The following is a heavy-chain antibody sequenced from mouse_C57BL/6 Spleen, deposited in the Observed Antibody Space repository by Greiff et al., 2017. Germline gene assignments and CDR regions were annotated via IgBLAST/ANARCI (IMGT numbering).Heavy chain of an antibody. Sequence: EVQLQESGGGLVQPGGSMKLSCVASGFTFSNYWMNWVRQSPEKGLEWVAQIRLKSDNYATHYAESVKGRFTISRDDSKSSVYLQMNNLRAEDTGIYYCTRYYGSSYEYFDVWGTGTTVTVSS. V-gene: IGHV6-3*01. CDR1: GFTFSNYW. CDR3: TRYYGSSYEYFDV. J-gene: IGHJ1*03. D-gene: IGHD1-1*01. CDR2: IRLKSDNYAT.